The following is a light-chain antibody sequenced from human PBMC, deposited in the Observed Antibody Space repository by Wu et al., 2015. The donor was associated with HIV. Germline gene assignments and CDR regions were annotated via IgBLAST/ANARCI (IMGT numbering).Light chain of an antibody. CDR1: QSVSSSY. J-gene: IGKJ2*03. CDR3: QHYGNSPPYS. Sequence: EIVLTQSPGTLSLSPGERATLSCRASQSVSSSYLAWYQQKPGQAPRLLIYGASSRATGIPDRFSGSGSGTDFTLTISRLEPEDFAVYYCQHYGNSPPYSFGLGDQAGDQT. CDR2: GAS. V-gene: IGKV3-20*01.